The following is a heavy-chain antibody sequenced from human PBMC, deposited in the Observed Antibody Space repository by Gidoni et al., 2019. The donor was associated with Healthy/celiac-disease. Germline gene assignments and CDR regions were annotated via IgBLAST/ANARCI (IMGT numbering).Heavy chain of an antibody. D-gene: IGHD2-2*01. Sequence: GLEWVAVIWYDGSNKYYADSVKGRFTISRDNSKNTLYLQMNSLRAEDTAVYYCARGVEDIVVVPAAMGYYYYGMDVWGQGTTVTVSS. CDR2: IWYDGSNK. CDR3: ARGVEDIVVVPAAMGYYYYGMDV. J-gene: IGHJ6*02. V-gene: IGHV3-33*01.